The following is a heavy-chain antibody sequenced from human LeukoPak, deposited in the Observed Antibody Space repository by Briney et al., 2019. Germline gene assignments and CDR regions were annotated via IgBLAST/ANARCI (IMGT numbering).Heavy chain of an antibody. V-gene: IGHV3-9*01. D-gene: IGHD2-2*01. CDR1: GFTFDDYA. Sequence: PGGSLRLPCAASGFTFDDYAMHWVRQAPGKGLEWVSGISWNTDSVKGRFTISRDNAKNSLYLQMNSLRAEDTALYYCAKGNCSSTSCFIFNWGQGSLVTVSS. J-gene: IGHJ1*01. CDR3: AKGNCSSTSCFIFN. CDR2: ISWN.